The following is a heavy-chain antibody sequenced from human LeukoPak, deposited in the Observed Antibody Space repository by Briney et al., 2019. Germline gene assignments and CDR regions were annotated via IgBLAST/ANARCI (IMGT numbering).Heavy chain of an antibody. CDR2: IIPIFGTA. V-gene: IGHV1-69*13. J-gene: IGHJ4*02. CDR1: GGTFSSYA. CDR3: AMSGYSSGWGDY. D-gene: IGHD6-19*01. Sequence: SVKVSCKASGGTFSSYAISWVRQAPGQGLEWMGGIIPIFGTANYAQKFQGRVTITADESTSTAYMELRSLRSDDTAVYYCAMSGYSSGWGDYWGQGTLVTVSS.